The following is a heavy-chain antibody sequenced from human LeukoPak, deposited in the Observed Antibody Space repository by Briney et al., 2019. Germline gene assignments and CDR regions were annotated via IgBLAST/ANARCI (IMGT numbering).Heavy chain of an antibody. CDR2: IYYSGST. CDR3: ARDYPLAAAGKGNWFDP. CDR1: GDSISVSY. D-gene: IGHD6-13*01. Sequence: PSETLSLTCTVSGDSISVSYWSWLRQPPGKGLEWIGYIYYSGSTNYNPSLKSRVTISVDTSKNQFSLKLSSVTAADTAVYYCARDYPLAAAGKGNWFDPWGQGTLVTVSS. J-gene: IGHJ5*02. V-gene: IGHV4-59*01.